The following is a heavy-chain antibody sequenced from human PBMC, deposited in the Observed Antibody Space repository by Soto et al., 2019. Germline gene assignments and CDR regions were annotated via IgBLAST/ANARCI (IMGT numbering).Heavy chain of an antibody. CDR1: GYTFTSYD. V-gene: IGHV1-8*01. CDR3: ARGQGYCSSTSCYDGYYYYYYMDV. Sequence: QVQLVQSGAEVKKPGASVKVSCKASGYTFTSYDINWVRQATGQGLEWMGWMKPNSGNTGYAQKFQGRVTMTRNTSISTAYMELSSLRSEDTAVYYCARGQGYCSSTSCYDGYYYYYYMDVWGKGTTVTVSS. J-gene: IGHJ6*03. CDR2: MKPNSGNT. D-gene: IGHD2-2*01.